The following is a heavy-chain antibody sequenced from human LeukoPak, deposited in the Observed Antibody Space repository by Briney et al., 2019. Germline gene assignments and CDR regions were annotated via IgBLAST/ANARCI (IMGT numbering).Heavy chain of an antibody. J-gene: IGHJ3*02. Sequence: SETLSLTCTVSGGSISSYYWSWIRQPAGKGLEWIGRIYTSGSTNYNPSLKSRVTISVDTSKNQFSLKLSSVTAADTAVYYCARGRGGSLFEAFDIWGKGTMVTVSS. V-gene: IGHV4-4*07. CDR3: ARGRGGSLFEAFDI. CDR1: GGSISSYY. D-gene: IGHD1-26*01. CDR2: IYTSGST.